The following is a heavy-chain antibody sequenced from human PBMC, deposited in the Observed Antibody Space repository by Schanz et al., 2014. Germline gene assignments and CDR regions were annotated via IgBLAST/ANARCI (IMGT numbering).Heavy chain of an antibody. J-gene: IGHJ6*02. V-gene: IGHV3-30*02. Sequence: VQLVESGGGLVQPGGSLRLSCAASGFTFSSYGMHWVRQAPGKGLEWVAVIWYDGNNKYYADSVKGRFTISRDNSKNTLHLQMNSLRVEDTAVYYCAKDDTQVNGMDVWGQGTTVTVSS. CDR2: IWYDGNNK. CDR3: AKDDTQVNGMDV. CDR1: GFTFSSYG.